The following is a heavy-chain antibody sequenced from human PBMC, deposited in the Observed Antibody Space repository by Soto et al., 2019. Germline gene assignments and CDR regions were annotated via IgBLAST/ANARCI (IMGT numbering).Heavy chain of an antibody. V-gene: IGHV3-30-3*01. Sequence: LRLSCAASGFTFSDYAMYWVRQAPGKGLEWVSVISFDGNIKYYTGSVKGRFTISRDNSKSTLHLQLTALRVEDTAIYSCAREVTTSGRAGTFDSWGQGTLVTVSS. CDR2: ISFDGNIK. J-gene: IGHJ4*02. D-gene: IGHD4-17*01. CDR3: AREVTTSGRAGTFDS. CDR1: GFTFSDYA.